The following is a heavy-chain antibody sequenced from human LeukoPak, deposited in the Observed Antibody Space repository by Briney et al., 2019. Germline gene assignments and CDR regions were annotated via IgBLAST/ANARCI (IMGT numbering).Heavy chain of an antibody. D-gene: IGHD3-16*02. Sequence: GASVKVSCKASGYTFTGYYMHWVRQAPGQGLEWMGRINPNSGGTNYAQKFQGRVTMTRDTSIGTAYMGLSRLRSDDTAVYYCASVRLGELSLLDYWGQGTLVTVSS. CDR3: ASVRLGELSLLDY. J-gene: IGHJ4*02. V-gene: IGHV1-2*06. CDR1: GYTFTGYY. CDR2: INPNSGGT.